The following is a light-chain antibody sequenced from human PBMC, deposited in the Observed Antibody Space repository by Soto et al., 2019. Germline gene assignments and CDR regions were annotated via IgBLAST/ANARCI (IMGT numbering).Light chain of an antibody. J-gene: IGLJ1*01. CDR3: FSYADTNNFV. Sequence: QSVLTQPPSASGSTGQSVSISCSGGSSDVGGSKYVSWYQVKPGKAPKLIGYEVNRRPDRAPYRFPGSKSGNTASLTVSGLQAEDEGEYYCFSYADTNNFVFGSGTKVTVL. CDR1: SSDVGGSKY. V-gene: IGLV2-8*01. CDR2: EVN.